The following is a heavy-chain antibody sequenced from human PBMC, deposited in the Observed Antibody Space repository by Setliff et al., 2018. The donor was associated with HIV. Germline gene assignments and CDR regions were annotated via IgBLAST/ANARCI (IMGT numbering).Heavy chain of an antibody. CDR2: IDPDRGDT. V-gene: IGHV1-69-2*01. CDR1: GYIFPDYY. J-gene: IGHJ5*02. Sequence: GASVKVSCKVSGYIFPDYYIQWVRQAPGKGLEWMGLIDPDRGDTVYAEKFQGRVTITADRSIDIAYMKLSSLTSEDTAMYFCAWGTQRPIDPWGQGTMVTVSS. D-gene: IGHD3-16*01. CDR3: AWGTQRPIDP.